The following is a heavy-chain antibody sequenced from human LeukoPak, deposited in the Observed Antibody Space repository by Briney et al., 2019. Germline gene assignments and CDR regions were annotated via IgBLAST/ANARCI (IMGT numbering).Heavy chain of an antibody. D-gene: IGHD1-26*01. V-gene: IGHV1-18*01. Sequence: ASVKVSCKASGYTFTSYGICWVRQAPGQGLEWMGWISAYNGNTNYAQKLQGRVTMTTDTSTSTAYMELRSLRSDDTAVYYCAGDVVGATVIDYWGQGTLVTVSS. J-gene: IGHJ4*02. CDR2: ISAYNGNT. CDR3: AGDVVGATVIDY. CDR1: GYTFTSYG.